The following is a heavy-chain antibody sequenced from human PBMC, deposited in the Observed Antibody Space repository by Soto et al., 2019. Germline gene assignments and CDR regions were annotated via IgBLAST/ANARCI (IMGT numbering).Heavy chain of an antibody. CDR2: IYYSGST. D-gene: IGHD3-10*01. V-gene: IGHV4-31*03. CDR1: GGSISSGGYY. Sequence: PSETLSLTCTVSGGSISSGGYYWSWIRQHPGKGLEWIGYIYYSGSTYYNPSLKSRVTISVDTSKNQFSLKLSSVTAADTAVYYCARGLLLWSRHLADWFDPWGQGTLVTVSS. J-gene: IGHJ5*02. CDR3: ARGLLLWSRHLADWFDP.